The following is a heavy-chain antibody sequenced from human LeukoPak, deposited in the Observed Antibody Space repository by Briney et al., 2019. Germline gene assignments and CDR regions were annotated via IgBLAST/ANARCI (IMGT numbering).Heavy chain of an antibody. D-gene: IGHD2-21*02. V-gene: IGHV3-23*01. J-gene: IGHJ4*02. Sequence: GGSLRLSCAASGFTFSNYGMSWVRQAPGKGLEWVSVIRGSGGGTYYADSVKGRFTISRDDSKNTVYLQMNSLRAEDTAVYYCVKARMPHCGTDCLESWGQGTLVTVSS. CDR2: IRGSGGGT. CDR3: VKARMPHCGTDCLES. CDR1: GFTFSNYG.